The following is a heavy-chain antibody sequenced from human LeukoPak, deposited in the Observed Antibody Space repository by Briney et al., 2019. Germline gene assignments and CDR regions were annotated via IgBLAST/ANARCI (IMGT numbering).Heavy chain of an antibody. J-gene: IGHJ4*02. V-gene: IGHV4-4*02. Sequence: SETLSLTCAVSGGSISSSNWWNWVRQPPGKGLEWIGEIYHSGTINYNPSLKSRVTISVDTSKNQFSLKLSSVTAADTAVYYCARDGVAGTWDYWGQGTLVTVSS. D-gene: IGHD6-19*01. CDR2: IYHSGTI. CDR1: GGSISSSNW. CDR3: ARDGVAGTWDY.